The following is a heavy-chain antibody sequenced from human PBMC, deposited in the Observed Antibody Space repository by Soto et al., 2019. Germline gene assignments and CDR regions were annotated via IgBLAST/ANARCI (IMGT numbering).Heavy chain of an antibody. CDR2: IYYSGST. V-gene: IGHV4-30-4*01. CDR3: ASVSYFNAFDY. Sequence: PSETLSLTCTVSGGSIIIGDYYWSWIRQPPGKGLEWIGYIYYSGSTYYNPSLKSRVTISVDTSKNQFSLKLSSVTAADTAVYYCASVSYFNAFDYWGQGTLVTVSS. CDR1: GGSIIIGDYY. J-gene: IGHJ4*02. D-gene: IGHD3-9*01.